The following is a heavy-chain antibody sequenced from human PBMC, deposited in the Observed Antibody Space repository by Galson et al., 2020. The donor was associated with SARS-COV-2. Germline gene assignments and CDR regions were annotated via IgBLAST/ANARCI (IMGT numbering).Heavy chain of an antibody. CDR1: GGSISSYY. CDR3: ARGGERYQLPFDY. D-gene: IGHD2-2*01. J-gene: IGHJ4*02. V-gene: IGHV4-59*13. CDR2: IYYSGST. Sequence: SETLSLTCTVSGGSISSYYWSWIRQPPGKGLEWIGYIYYSGSTNYNPSLKSRVTISVDTSKNQFSLKLSSVTAADTAVYYCARGGERYQLPFDYWGQGTLVTVSS.